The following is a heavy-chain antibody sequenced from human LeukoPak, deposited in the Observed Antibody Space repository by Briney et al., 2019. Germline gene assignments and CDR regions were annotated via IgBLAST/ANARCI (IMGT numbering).Heavy chain of an antibody. CDR2: ISSSSSYI. V-gene: IGHV3-21*01. J-gene: IGHJ4*02. Sequence: GGSLRPSCAASGFTFSSYSMNWVRQAPGKGLEWVSSISSSSSYIYYADSVKGRFTISRDNAKNSLYLQMNSLRAEDTAVYYCARELIAARPGFGGDYWGQGTLVTVSS. D-gene: IGHD6-6*01. CDR1: GFTFSSYS. CDR3: ARELIAARPGFGGDY.